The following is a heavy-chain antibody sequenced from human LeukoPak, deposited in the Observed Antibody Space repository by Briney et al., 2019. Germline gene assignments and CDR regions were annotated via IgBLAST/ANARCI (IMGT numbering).Heavy chain of an antibody. D-gene: IGHD5-18*01. CDR3: ARQTWIKLWLLAS. CDR2: VYYTGST. J-gene: IGHJ4*02. CDR1: GGSISSYY. V-gene: IGHV4-59*08. Sequence: SETLSLTCTVSGGSISSYYWTWIRQAPGKGLEWIGNVYYTGSTSYNPSLKSRVTISVDPSNNQFSLKLTSVTAADTAVYYCARQTWIKLWLLASWGQGTLVTVSS.